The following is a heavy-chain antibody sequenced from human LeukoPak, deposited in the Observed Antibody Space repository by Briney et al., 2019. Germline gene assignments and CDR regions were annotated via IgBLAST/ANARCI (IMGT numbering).Heavy chain of an antibody. Sequence: PGGSLRLSCAASRFTFSSYWMSWVRQAPGKGLEWVANIQQDGSEKYYVDSVKGRFTISRDNAKNSLYLQMNSLRAEDTAVYYCARELGSYSSSSQGDYWGQRTLVTVSS. CDR1: RFTFSSYW. J-gene: IGHJ4*02. V-gene: IGHV3-7*01. CDR3: ARELGSYSSSSQGDY. D-gene: IGHD6-6*01. CDR2: IQQDGSEK.